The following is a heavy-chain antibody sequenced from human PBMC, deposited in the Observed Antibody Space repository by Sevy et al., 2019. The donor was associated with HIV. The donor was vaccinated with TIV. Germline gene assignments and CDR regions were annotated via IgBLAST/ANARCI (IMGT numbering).Heavy chain of an antibody. D-gene: IGHD3-3*01. Sequence: GGSLRLSCTASGFTFSSYAMSWVRQAPGKGLEWVSAISGSGGSTYYADSVKGRFTISRDNSKNTLYLQMISLRAEDTAVYYCAKEDHDFWSGYYRRGPRGNFDYWGQGTLVTVSS. CDR3: AKEDHDFWSGYYRRGPRGNFDY. CDR2: ISGSGGST. CDR1: GFTFSSYA. V-gene: IGHV3-23*01. J-gene: IGHJ4*02.